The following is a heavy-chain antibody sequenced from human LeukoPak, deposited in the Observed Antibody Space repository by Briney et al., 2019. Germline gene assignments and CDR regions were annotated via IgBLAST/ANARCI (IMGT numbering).Heavy chain of an antibody. CDR1: GYTFTSYG. CDR3: TRDLPYSSSWESIDY. CDR2: INAYNGNT. J-gene: IGHJ4*02. Sequence: ASVKVSCKASGYTFTSYGISWVRQAPGQGLEWMGWINAYNGNTNYAQKLQGRVTMTTDTSTSTAYMELRSLRSDDTAVYYCTRDLPYSSSWESIDYWGQGTLVTVSS. D-gene: IGHD6-13*01. V-gene: IGHV1-18*01.